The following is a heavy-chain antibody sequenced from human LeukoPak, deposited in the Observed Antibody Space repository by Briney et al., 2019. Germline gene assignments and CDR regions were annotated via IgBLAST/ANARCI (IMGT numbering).Heavy chain of an antibody. CDR1: GFTFSSYG. Sequence: GGSLRLSCAASGFTFSSYGMHWGRQAPGKGLEWVSVISYDVSNKYYAESVKGRFTISRDNSKNTLYLQMNSLRAEDTAVYYCAKTGSRRVSWYFDLWGRGTLVTVSS. D-gene: IGHD5/OR15-5a*01. CDR3: AKTGSRRVSWYFDL. CDR2: ISYDVSNK. J-gene: IGHJ2*01. V-gene: IGHV3-30*18.